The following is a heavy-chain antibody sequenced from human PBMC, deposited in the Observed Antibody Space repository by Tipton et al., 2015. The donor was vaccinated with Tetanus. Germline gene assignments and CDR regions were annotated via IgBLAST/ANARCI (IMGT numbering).Heavy chain of an antibody. J-gene: IGHJ6*02. CDR3: ARDGFGYWVGSVAGRRDYYGMDV. Sequence: TLSLTCTVSGGSISSYYWSWIRQPAGKGLEWIGRIYTSGSTNYNPSLKSRVTMSVDTSKNQFSLKLSSVTAADTAVYYCARDGFGYWVGSVAGRRDYYGMDVWGQGTTVTVSS. CDR1: GGSISSYY. V-gene: IGHV4-4*07. CDR2: IYTSGST. D-gene: IGHD6-19*01.